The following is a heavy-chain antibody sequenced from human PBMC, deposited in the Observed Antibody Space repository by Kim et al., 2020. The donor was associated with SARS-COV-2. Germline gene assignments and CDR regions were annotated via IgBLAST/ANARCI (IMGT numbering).Heavy chain of an antibody. J-gene: IGHJ5*02. CDR3: AKDLALDSGGWGGFDP. CDR1: GFTFDDYA. D-gene: IGHD6-19*01. CDR2: ISWNSGSI. Sequence: GGSLRLSCAASGFTFDDYAMHWVRQAPGKGLEWVSGISWNSGSIVYADSVKGRFTISRDNAKNSLYLQLNSLRAEDTALYFCAKDLALDSGGWGGFDPWGQGPLVTVSS. V-gene: IGHV3-9*01.